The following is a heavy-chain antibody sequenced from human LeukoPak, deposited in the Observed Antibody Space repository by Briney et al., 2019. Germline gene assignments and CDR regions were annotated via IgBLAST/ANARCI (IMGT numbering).Heavy chain of an antibody. D-gene: IGHD3-22*01. CDR1: GFTFSSYG. CDR3: AKDHDSSGYYLGDAFDI. Sequence: GGYLCLSCAASGFTFSSYGMLWLRQAPGQGREGVVFIRYGGSNKYYADSVKSRFTICRDNSKNTLYLQMNSLRAEDTAVYYCAKDHDSSGYYLGDAFDIWGQGTMVTVSS. J-gene: IGHJ3*02. V-gene: IGHV3-30*02. CDR2: IRYGGSNK.